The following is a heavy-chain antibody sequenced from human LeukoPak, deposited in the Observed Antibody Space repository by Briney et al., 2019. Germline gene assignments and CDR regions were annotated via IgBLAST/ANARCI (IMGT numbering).Heavy chain of an antibody. D-gene: IGHD7-27*01. V-gene: IGHV4-59*01. CDR2: IYYSGAT. CDR3: ARGANWGSPDY. CDR1: GGSISSDY. J-gene: IGHJ4*02. Sequence: SETLSLTCTVSGGSISSDYWSWIRQSPGKGLEWIGYIYYSGATSYNPSLKSRVTISLDTSKNQFSLKLSSVTAADTAVYYCARGANWGSPDYWGQGTLVTVSS.